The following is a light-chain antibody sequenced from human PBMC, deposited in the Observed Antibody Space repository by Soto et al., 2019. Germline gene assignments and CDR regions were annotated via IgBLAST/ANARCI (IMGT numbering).Light chain of an antibody. CDR1: SGHSNYA. J-gene: IGLJ2*01. V-gene: IGLV4-69*01. Sequence: QLVLTQSPSASASLGASVKLTCTLSSGHSNYAIAWHQQQPEKGPRFLMKLNSDGSHSKGDGIPDRFSGSSSGAERYLTISTIQSEDGADYYCQTWVTGIHIFGGGTKLTVL. CDR2: LNSDGSH. CDR3: QTWVTGIHI.